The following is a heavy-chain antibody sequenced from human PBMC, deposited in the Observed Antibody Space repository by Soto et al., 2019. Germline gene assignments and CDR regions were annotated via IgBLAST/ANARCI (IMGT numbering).Heavy chain of an antibody. CDR1: GFTFSSYS. D-gene: IGHD3-22*01. CDR2: ITPSSSYI. V-gene: IGHV3-21*01. J-gene: IGHJ3*02. CDR3: AGAMYYYDSSGYWYDAFDI. Sequence: GGSLRLSCAASGFTFSSYSMNWVRQAPGKGLEWVSSITPSSSYIYYADSVKGRFTISRDNAKNSLFLQMNSLRAEDTAVYYCAGAMYYYDSSGYWYDAFDIWGQGAMVTVS.